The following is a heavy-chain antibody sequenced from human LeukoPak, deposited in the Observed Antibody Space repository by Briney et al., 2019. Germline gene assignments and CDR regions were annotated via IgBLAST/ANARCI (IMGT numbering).Heavy chain of an antibody. CDR2: IIPIFGIA. J-gene: IGHJ4*02. Sequence: GSSVKVSCKASGGTFSSYAISWVRQAPGQGREWVGGIIPIFGIANYAQKFQGRVTITADESTSTAYMELSTLRSEDTAVYYCARVSLNREPDYWGQGTLVTVSS. D-gene: IGHD1-14*01. CDR1: GGTFSSYA. CDR3: ARVSLNREPDY. V-gene: IGHV1-69*13.